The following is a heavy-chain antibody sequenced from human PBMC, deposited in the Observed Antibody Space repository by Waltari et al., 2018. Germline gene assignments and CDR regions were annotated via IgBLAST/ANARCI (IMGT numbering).Heavy chain of an antibody. CDR1: GYSISSGYY. J-gene: IGHJ5*02. Sequence: QVQLQESGPGLVKPSETLSLTCAVSGYSISSGYYWGWIRQPPGKGLEWIGSIYQSGSTYYNPSLKSRVTISVDTSKNQFSLKLSSVTAADTAVYYCARVGAARPRPLGWFDTWGQGTLVTVSS. D-gene: IGHD6-6*01. CDR3: ARVGAARPRPLGWFDT. V-gene: IGHV4-38-2*01. CDR2: IYQSGST.